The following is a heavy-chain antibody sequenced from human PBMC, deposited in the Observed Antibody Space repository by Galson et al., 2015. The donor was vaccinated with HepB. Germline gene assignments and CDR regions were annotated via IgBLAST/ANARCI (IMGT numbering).Heavy chain of an antibody. CDR3: ATARTGYYYGSGGLLDAFDI. V-gene: IGHV1-3*01. Sequence: SVKVSCKASGYTFTSYAMHWVRQAPGQRLEWMGWINAGNGNTKYSQKFQGRVTITRDTSASTAYMELSSLRSEDTAVYYCATARTGYYYGSGGLLDAFDIWGQGTMVTVSS. J-gene: IGHJ3*02. D-gene: IGHD3-10*01. CDR2: INAGNGNT. CDR1: GYTFTSYA.